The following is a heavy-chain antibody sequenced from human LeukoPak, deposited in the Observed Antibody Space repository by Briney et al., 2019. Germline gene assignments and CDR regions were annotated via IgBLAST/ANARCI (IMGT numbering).Heavy chain of an antibody. V-gene: IGHV3-30*18. CDR3: AKGVRYYYGSGRDY. CDR1: GFTFSSYG. J-gene: IGHJ4*02. D-gene: IGHD3-10*01. Sequence: GRSLRLSCEASGFTFSSYGMHWVRQAPGKGLEWVAVISYDGSNKYYADSVKGRFTISRDNSKNTLYLQMNSLRAEDTAVYYCAKGVRYYYGSGRDYWGQGTLVTVSS. CDR2: ISYDGSNK.